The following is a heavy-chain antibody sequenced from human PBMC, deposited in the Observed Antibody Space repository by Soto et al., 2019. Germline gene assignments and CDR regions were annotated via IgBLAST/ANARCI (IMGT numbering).Heavy chain of an antibody. Sequence: QVHLVQSGGEVKKPGASVKVSCEASGYTFTTYGISWVRQAPGQGPEWVGWISASNGHTNYAQNLQGRVTMTTDTSTSTAYMELRSLRSDDTAVYYCARDYDYILGSYRPLDFWGQGTLVTVSS. CDR3: ARDYDYILGSYRPLDF. V-gene: IGHV1-18*01. D-gene: IGHD3-16*02. J-gene: IGHJ4*02. CDR2: ISASNGHT. CDR1: GYTFTTYG.